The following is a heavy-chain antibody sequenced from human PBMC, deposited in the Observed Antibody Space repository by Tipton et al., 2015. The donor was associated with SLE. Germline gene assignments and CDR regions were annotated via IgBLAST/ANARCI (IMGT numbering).Heavy chain of an antibody. V-gene: IGHV5-51*01. CDR2: IYPGDSDT. Sequence: QLVQSGAEVKKPGESLKISCKGSGYTFISYWICWVRQMPGKGLEWMGIIYPGDSDTRYGPSFQGQVTISADKSISTAYLQWSSLKASDTAMYYCARRARDFYYYMDVWGKGTTVTVSS. J-gene: IGHJ6*03. CDR3: ARRARDFYYYMDV. CDR1: GYTFISYW.